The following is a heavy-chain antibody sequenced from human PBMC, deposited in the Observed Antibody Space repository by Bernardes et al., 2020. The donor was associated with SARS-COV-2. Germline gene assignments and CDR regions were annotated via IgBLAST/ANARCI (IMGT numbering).Heavy chain of an antibody. V-gene: IGHV3-64D*06. D-gene: IGHD3-3*01. Sequence: GGSLRLSCLGSGFTFSDYAMYWFRQAPGEGLEFVSAISNSGDTAHYSDSVNGRFIISRENFRNMLYLQMNSLRSEDTATYYCVKEGSIFGVVNLYRYGTDAWGQGTTVTVSS. J-gene: IGHJ6*02. CDR1: GFTFSDYA. CDR3: VKEGSIFGVVNLYRYGTDA. CDR2: ISNSGDTA.